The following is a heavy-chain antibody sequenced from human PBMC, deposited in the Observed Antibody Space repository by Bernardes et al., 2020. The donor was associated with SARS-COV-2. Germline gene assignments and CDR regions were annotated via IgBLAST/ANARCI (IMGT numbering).Heavy chain of an antibody. CDR3: ARTRTTISTTGIPVDY. CDR1: GYTFTGYF. Sequence: ASMKVSCKASGYTFTGYFIHWVRQAPGQRFEWMGWINPNTGGTNYVQKFQGRVTMTRDTSITTAYMDLSRLGSDDTAYYYCARTRTTISTTGIPVDYWGQRTLVTVSS. D-gene: IGHD2-21*02. V-gene: IGHV1-2*02. J-gene: IGHJ4*02. CDR2: INPNTGGT.